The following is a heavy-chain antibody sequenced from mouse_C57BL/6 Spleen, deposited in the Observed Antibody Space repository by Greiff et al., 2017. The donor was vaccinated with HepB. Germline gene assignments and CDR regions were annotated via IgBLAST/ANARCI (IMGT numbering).Heavy chain of an antibody. Sequence: QVQLKQSGAELVRPGSSVKLSCKASGYTFTSYWMHWVKQRPIQGLEWIGNIDPSDSETHYNQKFKDKATLTVDKSSSTAYMQLSSLTSEDSAVYYCARYYYGSSLVGFDYWGQGTTLTVSS. CDR1: GYTFTSYW. CDR2: IDPSDSET. CDR3: ARYYYGSSLVGFDY. V-gene: IGHV1-52*01. J-gene: IGHJ2*01. D-gene: IGHD1-1*01.